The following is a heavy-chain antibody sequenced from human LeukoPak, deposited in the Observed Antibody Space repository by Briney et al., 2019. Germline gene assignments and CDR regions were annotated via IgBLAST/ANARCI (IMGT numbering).Heavy chain of an antibody. V-gene: IGHV4-39*07. D-gene: IGHD5-12*01. J-gene: IGHJ6*03. CDR2: IYYSGST. Sequence: PSETLSLTCTVSGGSISSSSYYWGWIRQPPGKGLEWIGSIYYSGSTYYNPSLKSRVTISVDTSKNQFSLKLSSVTAADTAVYYCARDPVLGSGYDLGIPWHYYYYMDVWGKGTTVTVSS. CDR3: ARDPVLGSGYDLGIPWHYYYYMDV. CDR1: GGSISSSSYY.